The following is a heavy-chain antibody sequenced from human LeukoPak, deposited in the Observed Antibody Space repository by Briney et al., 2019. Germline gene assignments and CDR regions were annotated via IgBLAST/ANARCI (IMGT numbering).Heavy chain of an antibody. CDR1: GFTFSRYW. CDR2: ISASGDVT. D-gene: IGHD1-1*01. CDR3: AKSLFTSATGTGRAFHI. V-gene: IGHV3-23*01. Sequence: GGSLRLSCAASGFTFSRYWMSWVRQAPGRGLEWVSAISASGDVTFYADSLRGRFTISRDNSKSTLYLQMNGLRAEDTAIFYCAKSLFTSATGTGRAFHIWGQGTRVTVSS. J-gene: IGHJ3*02.